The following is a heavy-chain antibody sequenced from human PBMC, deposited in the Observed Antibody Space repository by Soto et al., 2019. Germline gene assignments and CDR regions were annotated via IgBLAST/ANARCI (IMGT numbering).Heavy chain of an antibody. Sequence: SETLSLTCIVSGASVTFGNFYWAWIRQPPGKGLEWIGDISDSGITNYNPSLQSRVTIGVDTSMNQFSLRLTSVTAADTAVYYCARGDAINWFDPWGQGTLVTVSS. V-gene: IGHV4-61*01. CDR1: GASVTFGNFY. CDR2: ISDSGIT. CDR3: ARGDAINWFDP. J-gene: IGHJ5*02.